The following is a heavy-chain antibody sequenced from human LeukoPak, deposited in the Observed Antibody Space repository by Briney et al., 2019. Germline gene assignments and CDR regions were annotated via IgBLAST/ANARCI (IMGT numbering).Heavy chain of an antibody. J-gene: IGHJ4*02. V-gene: IGHV3-23*01. CDR2: ISGSGGST. Sequence: GGSLRLSCAASGVTFSSYGMSWVRQAPGKGLEWVSGISGSGGSTYYADSVKGRFTISRDNSRTTLYLQMNSLRAEDTAVYYCAKYSSFTPMACTFDYWGQGTLVTVSS. CDR1: GVTFSSYG. D-gene: IGHD6-19*01. CDR3: AKYSSFTPMACTFDY.